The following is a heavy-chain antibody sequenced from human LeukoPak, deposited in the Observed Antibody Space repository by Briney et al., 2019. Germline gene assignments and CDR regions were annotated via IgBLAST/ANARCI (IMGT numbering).Heavy chain of an antibody. D-gene: IGHD6-6*01. CDR3: ARSLAAPDY. CDR2: LSSSSTYI. CDR1: GFTFSTYT. V-gene: IGHV3-21*01. J-gene: IGHJ4*02. Sequence: GGSLRLSCAASGFTFSTYTMNWVRQAPGKGLEWVSSLSSSSTYIYYADSVKGRFTISRDDAKKSLYLQMNNLGAEDTAVYYCARSLAAPDYWGQGILVTVSS.